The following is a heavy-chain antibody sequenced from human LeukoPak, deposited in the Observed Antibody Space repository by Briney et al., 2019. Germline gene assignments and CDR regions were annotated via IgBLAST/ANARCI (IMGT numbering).Heavy chain of an antibody. CDR1: RFTFSSYA. V-gene: IGHV3-48*01. CDR2: IRSSSTTI. Sequence: GRSLRLSCAASRFTFSSYAMLWVRQAPGKGLEWVSYIRSSSTTIYYADSVKGRFTISRDNAKNSLYLQMNSLRAEDTAVYYCARAKRNGFDIWGQGTMVTVSS. J-gene: IGHJ3*02. CDR3: ARAKRNGFDI.